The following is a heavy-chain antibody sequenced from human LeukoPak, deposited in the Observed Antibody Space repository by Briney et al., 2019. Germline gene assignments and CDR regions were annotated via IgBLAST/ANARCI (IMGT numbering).Heavy chain of an antibody. CDR3: ARDRSGPYYDYVWGSYRPDAFDI. J-gene: IGHJ3*02. V-gene: IGHV3-48*01. CDR2: IGPSDGNI. Sequence: PGGSLRLSCAASGFTFGIYAMNWVRQAPGKGLEWVSYIGPSDGNIYYADSVKGRFTISRDNAQDSLYLQMNSLRAEDTAVYYCARDRSGPYYDYVWGSYRPDAFDIWGQGTMVTVSS. CDR1: GFTFGIYA. D-gene: IGHD3-16*02.